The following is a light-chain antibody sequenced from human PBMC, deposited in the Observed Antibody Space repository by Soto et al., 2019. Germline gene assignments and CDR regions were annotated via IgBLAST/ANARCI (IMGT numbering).Light chain of an antibody. CDR3: HQYNNWPRGYT. Sequence: EIVMTQSPDTLSVSPGESATLSCRASQSIGSNLAWYQQRPGQAPRLVMSGASTRATGVPARFSGSGSGTEFTLTISSLQSEDFAVYYCHQYNNWPRGYTFGQGTKVDIK. CDR1: QSIGSN. CDR2: GAS. J-gene: IGKJ2*01. V-gene: IGKV3-15*01.